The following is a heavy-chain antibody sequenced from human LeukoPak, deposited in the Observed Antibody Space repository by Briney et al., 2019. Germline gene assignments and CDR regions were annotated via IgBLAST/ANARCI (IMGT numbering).Heavy chain of an antibody. Sequence: GGSLRLSCAASGFTFSSYSMNWVRQAPGKGLEWVSYISSSSSTIYYADSVKGRFTISRDNAKNSLYLQMNSLRAEDTAVYYCARVEWELTGGAFDIWGQGTIVTVSS. CDR1: GFTFSSYS. CDR3: ARVEWELTGGAFDI. D-gene: IGHD1-26*01. CDR2: ISSSSSTI. J-gene: IGHJ3*02. V-gene: IGHV3-48*01.